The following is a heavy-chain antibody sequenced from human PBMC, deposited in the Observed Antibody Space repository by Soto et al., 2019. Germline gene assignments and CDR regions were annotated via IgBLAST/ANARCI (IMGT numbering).Heavy chain of an antibody. J-gene: IGHJ4*02. V-gene: IGHV4-34*01. D-gene: IGHD2-15*01. Sequence: QVQLQQWGAGLLKPSETLSLTCAVYGGSFSGYYWSWIRQPPGKGLEWIGEINHSGSTNYNPSLKSRVTISVDTSKNQFSLKLSSVTAADTAVYYCARGNLIVVVVAATRKPAYYFDYSGQGTLVTVSS. CDR1: GGSFSGYY. CDR3: ARGNLIVVVVAATRKPAYYFDY. CDR2: INHSGST.